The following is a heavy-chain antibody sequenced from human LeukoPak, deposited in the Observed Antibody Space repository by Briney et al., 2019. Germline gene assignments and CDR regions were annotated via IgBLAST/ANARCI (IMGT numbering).Heavy chain of an antibody. V-gene: IGHV4-59*01. Sequence: SETLSLTCTVSGGSISSYYWSWIRQSPGKGLEWIGYIYYSGSTNYNPSLKSRVTISVDTSKNQFSLKLSSVTAADTAVYYCARAGSRYDFWSGYFDYWGQGTLVTVSS. J-gene: IGHJ4*02. CDR2: IYYSGST. D-gene: IGHD3-3*01. CDR3: ARAGSRYDFWSGYFDY. CDR1: GGSISSYY.